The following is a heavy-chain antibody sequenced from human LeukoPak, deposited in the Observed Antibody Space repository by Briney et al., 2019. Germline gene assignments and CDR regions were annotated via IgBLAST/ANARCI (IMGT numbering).Heavy chain of an antibody. CDR1: GGSISSYY. D-gene: IGHD3-10*01. V-gene: IGHV4-4*07. Sequence: SETLSLTCTVSGGSISSYYWSWIRQPAGKGLEWIGRIYTSGSTNYNPSLKSRVTMSVDTSKNQFSLKLSSVTAADTAVYYCARDAYYYGSGSYNFDYWGQGTLVTVSS. CDR2: IYTSGST. CDR3: ARDAYYYGSGSYNFDY. J-gene: IGHJ4*02.